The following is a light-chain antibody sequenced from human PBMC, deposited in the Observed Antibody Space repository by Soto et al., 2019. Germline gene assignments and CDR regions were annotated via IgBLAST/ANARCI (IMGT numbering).Light chain of an antibody. V-gene: IGKV1-39*01. CDR3: QQSYSNPLT. J-gene: IGKJ4*01. CDR2: AAS. CDR1: ETITRY. Sequence: DIQMTQSPSSLSASVGERVIITCRASETITRYLNWYQSKPGKAPRLLISAASGLQTGVPSRFSGNYSGTDFTLTISSLQPEDFATYYCQQSYSNPLTFGGGTKVDIK.